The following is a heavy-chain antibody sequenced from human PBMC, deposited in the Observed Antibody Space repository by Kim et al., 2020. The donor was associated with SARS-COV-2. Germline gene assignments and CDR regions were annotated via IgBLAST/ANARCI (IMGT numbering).Heavy chain of an antibody. CDR1: GYTLTELS. CDR3: ATVKDHGSGTDYGMDV. CDR2: FDPEDGET. Sequence: ASVKVSCKVSGYTLTELSMHWVRQAPGKGLEWMGGFDPEDGETIYAQKFQGRVTMTEDTSTDTAYMELSSLRSEDTAVYYCATVKDHGSGTDYGMDVWGQGTTVTVSS. V-gene: IGHV1-24*01. J-gene: IGHJ6*02. D-gene: IGHD3-10*01.